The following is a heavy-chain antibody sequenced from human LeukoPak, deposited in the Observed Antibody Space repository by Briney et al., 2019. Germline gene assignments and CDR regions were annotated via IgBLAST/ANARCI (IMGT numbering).Heavy chain of an antibody. CDR1: GFTFSSYA. Sequence: GGSLRLSCAASGFTFSSYAMSWVRQAPGEGLVWVSYINSDGSSTSYADYVKGRFTISRDNARNTLYLQMNSLRVEDTAVYYCARDGSLPDYWGQGTLVTVSS. V-gene: IGHV3-74*01. CDR2: INSDGSST. J-gene: IGHJ4*02. CDR3: ARDGSLPDY.